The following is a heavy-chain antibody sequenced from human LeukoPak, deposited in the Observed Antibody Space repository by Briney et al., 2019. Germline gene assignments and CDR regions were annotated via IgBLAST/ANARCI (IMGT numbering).Heavy chain of an antibody. D-gene: IGHD3-22*01. Sequence: GRSLRLSCAASGFTFSNYGMHWVRQAPGKGLEWVALIWYDGNNKYYADSVKGRFTISRDNSKNTLYLQMNSLRAEGTAVYYCAKSPEKSRYYYDSSGYHYDYWGQGTLVTVSS. J-gene: IGHJ4*02. V-gene: IGHV3-33*06. CDR3: AKSPEKSRYYYDSSGYHYDY. CDR2: IWYDGNNK. CDR1: GFTFSNYG.